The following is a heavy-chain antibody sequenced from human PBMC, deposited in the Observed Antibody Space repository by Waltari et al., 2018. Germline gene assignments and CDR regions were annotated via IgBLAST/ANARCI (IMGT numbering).Heavy chain of an antibody. CDR1: GGSFSGYY. CDR2: INHSGST. CDR3: ARGSRRQQLVPPTDY. D-gene: IGHD6-13*01. J-gene: IGHJ4*02. Sequence: QVQLQQWGAGLLKPSATLSLTCAVYGGSFSGYYWSWIRQPPGKGLEWIGEINHSGSTNYNPSLKSRVTISVDTSKNQFSLKLSSVTAADTAVYYCARGSRRQQLVPPTDYWGQGTLVTVSS. V-gene: IGHV4-34*01.